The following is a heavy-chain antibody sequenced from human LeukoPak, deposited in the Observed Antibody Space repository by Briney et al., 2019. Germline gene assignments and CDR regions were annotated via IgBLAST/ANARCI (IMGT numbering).Heavy chain of an antibody. CDR3: AKAGYYYDSSGYYLLDY. D-gene: IGHD3-22*01. Sequence: SGGSLRLSCAASGFTFDDYAMHWVRQAPGKGLEWVSLISWDGGSTYYADSVKGRFTISRDNSKNSLYLQMNSLRAEDTALYYCAKAGYYYDSSGYYLLDYWGQGTLVTVSS. V-gene: IGHV3-43D*03. CDR1: GFTFDDYA. J-gene: IGHJ4*02. CDR2: ISWDGGST.